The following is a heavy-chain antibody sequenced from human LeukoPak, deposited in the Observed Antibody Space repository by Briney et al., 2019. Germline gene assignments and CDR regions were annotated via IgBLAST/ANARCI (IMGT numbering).Heavy chain of an antibody. Sequence: GASVKVSCKASGYTLTSYGVHWVRQAPGQRLEWMGWFNAGDGSTRYSQRFQGRVTITSDTSASTDYIELSSPGSEDTAVYYCARNYGGNSGAFDIWGQGTMVTVSS. CDR1: GYTLTSYG. V-gene: IGHV1-3*01. J-gene: IGHJ3*02. CDR2: FNAGDGST. D-gene: IGHD4-23*01. CDR3: ARNYGGNSGAFDI.